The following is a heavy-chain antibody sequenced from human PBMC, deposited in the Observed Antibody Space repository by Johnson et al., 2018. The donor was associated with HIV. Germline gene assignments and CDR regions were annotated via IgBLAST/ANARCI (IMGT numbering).Heavy chain of an antibody. J-gene: IGHJ3*02. CDR1: GFRFDDYG. CDR2: INWNGGRT. CDR3: AKGRYSSSWYLAGAFDI. D-gene: IGHD6-13*01. V-gene: IGHV3-20*04. Sequence: VQLVESGGGVVRPGGSLRLSCAVAGFRFDDYGMSWVRQAPGKGLEWISTINWNGGRTGYVDSVKGQFTIPRDNSKNTLYLQMNSLRAEDTAIYYCAKGRYSSSWYLAGAFDIWGQGTMVTVSS.